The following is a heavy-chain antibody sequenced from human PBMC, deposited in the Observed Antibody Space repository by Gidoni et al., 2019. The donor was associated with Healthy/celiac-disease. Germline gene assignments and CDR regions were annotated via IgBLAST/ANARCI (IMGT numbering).Heavy chain of an antibody. V-gene: IGHV1-69*01. J-gene: IGHJ6*02. CDR1: GGTFSSYA. CDR2: IIPIFGTA. D-gene: IGHD3-3*01. CDR3: ATARVANDFWSGYYKNAYYYYGMDV. Sequence: QVQLVQSGAEVKKPGSSVKVSCKASGGTFSSYAISWVRQDPGQGLEWMGGIIPIFGTANYAQKFQVRVTITAAESTSTAYMELSSLRSDDTAVYYCATARVANDFWSGYYKNAYYYYGMDVWGQGTTVTVSS.